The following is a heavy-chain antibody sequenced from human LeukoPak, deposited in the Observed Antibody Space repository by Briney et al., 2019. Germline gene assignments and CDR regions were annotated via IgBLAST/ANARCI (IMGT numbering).Heavy chain of an antibody. CDR2: IYYSGST. CDR1: GDSISSSSYY. CDR3: ARRPHSGWSDY. Sequence: SETLSLTCTVSGDSISSSSYYWGWIRQPPGKGLEWIGSIYYSGSTYYNPSLKSRVTISVDTSKNQFSLKLSSVTAADTAVYYCARRPHSGWSDYWRQGTLVTVSS. J-gene: IGHJ4*02. V-gene: IGHV4-39*01. D-gene: IGHD6-19*01.